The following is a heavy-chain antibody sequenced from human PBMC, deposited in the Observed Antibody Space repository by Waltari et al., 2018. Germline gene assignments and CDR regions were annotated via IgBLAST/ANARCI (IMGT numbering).Heavy chain of an antibody. D-gene: IGHD2-2*01. Sequence: QVQLLESGPGLVKPSETLSLTCAVSDYSISSGHYWGWIRQPPGKGLEWIGSIYYSGSTNYNPALKSRVTRSVATSKNQFSLKMTSVTASDTAVYYCARSSVSCCNWFDPWGQGTLVTVSS. CDR1: DYSISSGHY. CDR2: IYYSGST. CDR3: ARSSVSCCNWFDP. V-gene: IGHV4-38-2*01. J-gene: IGHJ5*02.